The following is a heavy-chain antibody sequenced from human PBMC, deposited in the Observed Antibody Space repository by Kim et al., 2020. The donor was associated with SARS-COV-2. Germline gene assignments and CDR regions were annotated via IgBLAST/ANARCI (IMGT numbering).Heavy chain of an antibody. J-gene: IGHJ4*02. CDR1: GGSISSSSYY. Sequence: SETLSLTCTVSGGSISSSSYYWGWIRQPPGKGLEWIGSIYYSGSTYYNPSLKSRVTISVDTSKNQFSLKLSSVTAADTAVYYCAMTSGYDFISFDYWGQGTLVTVSS. V-gene: IGHV4-39*01. CDR3: AMTSGYDFISFDY. CDR2: IYYSGST. D-gene: IGHD5-12*01.